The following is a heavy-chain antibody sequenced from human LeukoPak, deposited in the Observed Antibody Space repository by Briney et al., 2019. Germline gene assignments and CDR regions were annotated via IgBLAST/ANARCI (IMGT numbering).Heavy chain of an antibody. CDR1: EYNFPSYW. CDR3: ARHRLSSYTYMDV. V-gene: IGHV5-51*01. Sequence: GESLKISCKGSEYNFPSYWIGWVRQMPGKGLEWMGIIYPGDSDTRYSPPFQGQVTISADKSISTAYLQWSSLKASDIAMYYCARHRLSSYTYMDVWGKGTTVTISS. J-gene: IGHJ6*03. CDR2: IYPGDSDT. D-gene: IGHD5-12*01.